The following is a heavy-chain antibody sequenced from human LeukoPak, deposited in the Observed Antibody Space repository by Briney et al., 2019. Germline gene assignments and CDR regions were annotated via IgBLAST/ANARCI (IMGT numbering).Heavy chain of an antibody. CDR2: IYYSGTT. Sequence: PSETLSLTCTVSGGSISSSSYYWGWIRQPPGKGLEWFGSIYYSGTTYYNPSLKSRVTISVDTSKNQFSLRLSSVTAADTAVYYCARHYQLGNNDGCDIWGHGTMVTVSS. D-gene: IGHD2-2*01. CDR3: ARHYQLGNNDGCDI. V-gene: IGHV4-39*01. CDR1: GGSISSSSYY. J-gene: IGHJ3*02.